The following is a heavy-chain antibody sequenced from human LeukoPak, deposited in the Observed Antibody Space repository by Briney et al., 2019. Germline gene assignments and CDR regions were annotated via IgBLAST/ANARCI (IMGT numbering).Heavy chain of an antibody. CDR1: GGSISSGDYY. D-gene: IGHD2-2*02. CDR3: ARDRPGAYCSSTSCYKADAFDI. J-gene: IGHJ3*02. Sequence: SETLSLXCTVSGGSISSGDYYWSWIRQPPGKGLEWIGYIYYSGITYYNPYLKSRITISVDTSKNQFSLKLSSVTAADTAVYYCARDRPGAYCSSTSCYKADAFDIWGQRTMVTVSS. V-gene: IGHV4-30-4*08. CDR2: IYYSGIT.